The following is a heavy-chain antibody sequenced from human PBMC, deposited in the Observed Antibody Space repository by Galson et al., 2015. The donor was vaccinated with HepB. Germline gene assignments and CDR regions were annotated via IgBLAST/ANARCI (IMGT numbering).Heavy chain of an antibody. J-gene: IGHJ5*02. CDR3: ARHKADLYNRFDP. CDR1: GYDFTNYW. CDR2: IYPGDSDT. Sequence: QSGAEVKKPGESLKISCKGSGYDFTNYWIGWVRQMPGKGLEWMGIIYPGDSDTRYSPSFQGQVTISADKSIHTAYLQWSSLKASDTAMYYCARHKADLYNRFDPWGQGTLVTVSS. V-gene: IGHV5-51*01.